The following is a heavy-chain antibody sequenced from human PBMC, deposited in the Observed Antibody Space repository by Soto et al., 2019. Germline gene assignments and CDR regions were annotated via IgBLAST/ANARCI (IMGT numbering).Heavy chain of an antibody. CDR2: IYYSGST. CDR3: ARHNYGSGSTYFDY. V-gene: IGHV4-59*08. J-gene: IGHJ4*02. D-gene: IGHD3-10*01. CDR1: GGSISSYY. Sequence: SETLSVTWTVSGGSISSYYWSWIRQPPGKGLEWIGYIYYSGSTNYNPSLKSRVTISVDTSKNQFSLKLNSMTAADTAVYYCARHNYGSGSTYFDYWGQGTLVTVSS.